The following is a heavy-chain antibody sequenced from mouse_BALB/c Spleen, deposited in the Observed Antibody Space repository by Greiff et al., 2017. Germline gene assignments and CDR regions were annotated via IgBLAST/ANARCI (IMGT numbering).Heavy chain of an antibody. CDR2: ISSGGSYT. J-gene: IGHJ2*01. V-gene: IGHV5-9-3*01. D-gene: IGHD2-4*01. CDR3: ARHEIYYDYDSYFDY. CDR1: GFTFSSYA. Sequence: DVMLVESGGGLVKPGGSLKLSCAASGFTFSSYAMSWVRQTPEKRLEWVATISSGGSYTYYPDSVKGRFTISRDNAKNTLYLQMSSLRSEDTAMYYCARHEIYYDYDSYFDYWGQGTTLTVSS.